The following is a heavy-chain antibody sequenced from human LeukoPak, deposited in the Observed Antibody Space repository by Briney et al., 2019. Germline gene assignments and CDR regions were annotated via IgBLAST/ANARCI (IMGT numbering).Heavy chain of an antibody. Sequence: GGSLRLSRAASGFTFSSHDMHWVRQAPGKGLEWVAAISYDGSKQLYAGSVKGRFTISRDSSKNTLNLQMNSLRDEDTAVYYCAKDGARYLLTYYFEYWGQGTLVTVSS. CDR1: GFTFSSHD. CDR3: AKDGARYLLTYYFEY. D-gene: IGHD3-9*01. J-gene: IGHJ4*02. CDR2: ISYDGSKQ. V-gene: IGHV3-30*18.